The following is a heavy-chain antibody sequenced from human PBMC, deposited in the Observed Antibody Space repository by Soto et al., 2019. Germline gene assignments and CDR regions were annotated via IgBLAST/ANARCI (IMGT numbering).Heavy chain of an antibody. V-gene: IGHV4-30-4*01. Sequence: NPSETLSLTCTVSGGSISSGDYYWSWIRQPPGKGLEWIGYIYYSGSTYYNPSLKSRVTISVDTSKNQFSLKLSSVTAADTAVYSCASALSPYSTSSGPATLDYWGQGTLVTVSS. CDR1: GGSISSGDYY. D-gene: IGHD6-6*01. CDR2: IYYSGST. J-gene: IGHJ4*02. CDR3: ASALSPYSTSSGPATLDY.